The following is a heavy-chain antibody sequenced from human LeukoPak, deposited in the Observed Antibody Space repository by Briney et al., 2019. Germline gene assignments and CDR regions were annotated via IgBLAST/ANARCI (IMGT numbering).Heavy chain of an antibody. CDR1: GFPFSSYG. J-gene: IGHJ4*02. D-gene: IGHD2-15*01. Sequence: GGSLRLSCAASGFPFSSYGMHWVRQAPGKGLEWVAFIPYDGSDKFYADSVKGRFTISRDNSKNTLYLQMNSLGAEDTAVYYCARAPEDATFSPDYWGQGTLVTVSS. CDR3: ARAPEDATFSPDY. CDR2: IPYDGSDK. V-gene: IGHV3-30*02.